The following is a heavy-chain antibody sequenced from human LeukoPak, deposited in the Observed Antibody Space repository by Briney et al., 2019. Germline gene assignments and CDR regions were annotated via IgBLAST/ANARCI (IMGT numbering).Heavy chain of an antibody. CDR1: GFTFSSYG. D-gene: IGHD3-22*01. CDR3: ASGMGYYYDSSGADYYFDY. CDR2: IWYDGSNK. V-gene: IGHV3-33*08. J-gene: IGHJ4*02. Sequence: QPGRSLRLSCAASGFTFSSYGMHWVRQAPGKGLEWVAVIWYDGSNKYYADSVKGRFTISRDNSKHTLYLQMNSLRAEDTAVYYCASGMGYYYDSSGADYYFDYWGQGTLVTVSS.